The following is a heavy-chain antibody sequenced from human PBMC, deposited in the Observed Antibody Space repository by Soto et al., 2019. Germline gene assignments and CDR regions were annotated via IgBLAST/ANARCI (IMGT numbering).Heavy chain of an antibody. CDR2: ISSSGSTI. CDR1: GFTFSDYY. CDR3: ARVGQKRSIEYSGYDRHWYFDL. J-gene: IGHJ2*01. V-gene: IGHV3-11*01. Sequence: QVQLVESGGGLVKPGGSLRLSCAASGFTFSDYYMSWIRQAPGKGLEWVSYISSSGSTIYYADSVKGRFTISRDNAKNSLYLQMNSLRAEDTAVYYCARVGQKRSIEYSGYDRHWYFDLWGRGTLVTVSS. D-gene: IGHD5-12*01.